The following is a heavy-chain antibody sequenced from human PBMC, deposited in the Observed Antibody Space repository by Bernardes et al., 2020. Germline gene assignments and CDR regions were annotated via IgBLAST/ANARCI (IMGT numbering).Heavy chain of an antibody. CDR3: ARHARTIAAFDY. CDR1: GFSLSTSGVG. V-gene: IGHV4-39*01. Sequence: SGPTLVKPTQTLTLTCTFSGFSLSTSGVGVGWIRQPPGKGLEWIGSIYYSGSTYYNPSLKSRVTISVDTSKNQFSLKLSSVTAADTAVYYCARHARTIAAFDYWGQGTLVTVSS. CDR2: IYYSGST. D-gene: IGHD6-13*01. J-gene: IGHJ4*02.